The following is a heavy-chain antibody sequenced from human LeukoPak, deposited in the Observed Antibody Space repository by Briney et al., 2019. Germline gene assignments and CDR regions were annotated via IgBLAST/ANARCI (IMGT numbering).Heavy chain of an antibody. J-gene: IGHJ4*02. Sequence: QPGRSLRLSRAASGFTFSSYEMNWVRQAPGKGLEWVSYISSSGSTIYYADSVKGRFTISRDNAKNSLYLQMNSLRAEDTAVYYCVRAAAGDYWGQGTLVTVSS. D-gene: IGHD6-13*01. CDR1: GFTFSSYE. V-gene: IGHV3-48*03. CDR2: ISSSGSTI. CDR3: VRAAAGDY.